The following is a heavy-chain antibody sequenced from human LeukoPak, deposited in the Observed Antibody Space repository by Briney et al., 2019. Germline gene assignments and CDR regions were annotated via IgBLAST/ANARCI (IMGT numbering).Heavy chain of an antibody. CDR1: GFTFSDYY. J-gene: IGHJ4*02. D-gene: IGHD2-2*01. CDR3: ARVVVPHRFDY. Sequence: TGGSLRLSCAASGFTFSDYYMSWIRQAPGKGLEWVSYITSSGSTIYYADSVKGRFTISRDNAKNSLYLQMNSLRAEDTTVYYCARVVVPHRFDYWGQGTLSPSPQ. CDR2: ITSSGSTI. V-gene: IGHV3-11*01.